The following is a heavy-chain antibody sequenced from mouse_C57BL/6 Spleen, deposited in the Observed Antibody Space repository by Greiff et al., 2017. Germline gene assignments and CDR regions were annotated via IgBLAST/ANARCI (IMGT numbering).Heavy chain of an antibody. CDR3: ARYGYGNSFAY. V-gene: IGHV7-3*01. Sequence: EVHLVESGGGLVQPGGSLSLSCAASGFTFTDYYMSWVRQPPGKALEWLGFIRNKANGYTTEYSASVKGRFTISRDNSQSILYLQMNALRAEDSATYYCARYGYGNSFAYWGQGTLVTVSA. CDR1: GFTFTDYY. J-gene: IGHJ3*01. CDR2: IRNKANGYTT. D-gene: IGHD2-1*01.